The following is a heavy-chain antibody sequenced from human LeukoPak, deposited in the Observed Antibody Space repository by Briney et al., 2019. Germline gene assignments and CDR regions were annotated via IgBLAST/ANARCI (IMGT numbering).Heavy chain of an antibody. CDR3: ARPYSSGWFPSHAFDV. D-gene: IGHD6-19*01. CDR1: GYSFTSYW. V-gene: IGHV5-51*01. Sequence: GESLKISCKGSGYSFTSYWIGWVRQMPGKGLEWMGIIYPGDSDIRYSPSFQGQVTISADKSISTAYLQWSSLKASDTAMYYCARPYSSGWFPSHAFDVRGQGTMVTVSS. CDR2: IYPGDSDI. J-gene: IGHJ3*01.